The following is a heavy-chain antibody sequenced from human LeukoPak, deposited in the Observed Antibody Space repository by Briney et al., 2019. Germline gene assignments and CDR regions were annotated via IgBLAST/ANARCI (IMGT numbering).Heavy chain of an antibody. CDR3: ARVDTAMVTFDY. CDR1: GGSISSSGFY. J-gene: IGHJ4*02. CDR2: IYYSGST. V-gene: IGHV4-30-4*08. D-gene: IGHD5-18*01. Sequence: SQTLSLTCTVSGGSISSSGFYWTWIRQPPGKGLEWIGYIYYSGSTYYNPSLKSRVTISVDTSKNQFSLKLSSVTAADTAVYYCARVDTAMVTFDYWGQGTLVTVSS.